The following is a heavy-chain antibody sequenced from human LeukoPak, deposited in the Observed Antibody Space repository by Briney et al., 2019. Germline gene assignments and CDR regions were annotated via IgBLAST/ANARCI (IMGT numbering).Heavy chain of an antibody. CDR3: ARDERSHSSSPNFDY. CDR1: GFTFSSYW. D-gene: IGHD6-6*01. V-gene: IGHV3-7*01. Sequence: GGSLRLSCAASGFTFSSYWMSWVRQAPGKGLEWVANIKQDGSEKYYVDSVKGRFTISRDNAKNSLYLQMNSLRAEDTAVYYCARDERSHSSSPNFDYWGQGTLVTVSS. J-gene: IGHJ4*02. CDR2: IKQDGSEK.